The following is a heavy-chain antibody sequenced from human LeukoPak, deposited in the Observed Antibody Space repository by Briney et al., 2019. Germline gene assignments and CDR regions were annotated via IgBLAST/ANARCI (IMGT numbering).Heavy chain of an antibody. CDR2: IYHSGST. V-gene: IGHV4-30-2*01. Sequence: PSGTLSLTCAVSGGSISSGGYSWSWIRQPPGKGLEWIGYIYHSGSTYYNPSLKSRVTISVDRSKNQFSLKLSSVTAADTAVYYCARGGFHYGPLGVRGQGTTVTVSS. D-gene: IGHD3-10*01. CDR1: GGSISSGGYS. J-gene: IGHJ6*02. CDR3: ARGGFHYGPLGV.